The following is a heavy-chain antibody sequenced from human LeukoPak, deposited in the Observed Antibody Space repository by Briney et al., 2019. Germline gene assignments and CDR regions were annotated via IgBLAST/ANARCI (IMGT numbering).Heavy chain of an antibody. J-gene: IGHJ4*02. D-gene: IGHD3-9*01. CDR2: IYSSGSI. CDR3: ARDRVDILTGYYGYFDY. CDR1: GGSISSGSFY. Sequence: SETLSLTCTVSGGSISSGSFYWSWIRQPAGKGLEWIGRIYSSGSINYNPSLKSRVTISKDRSENQFSLKLSSLTAADTVVYYCARDRVDILTGYYGYFDYWGQGTLVTVSS. V-gene: IGHV4-61*02.